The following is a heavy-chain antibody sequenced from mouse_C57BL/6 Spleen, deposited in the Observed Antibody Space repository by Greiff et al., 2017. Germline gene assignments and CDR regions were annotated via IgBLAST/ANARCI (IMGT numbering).Heavy chain of an antibody. CDR1: GYTFTSYG. CDR2: IYPRSGNT. CDR3: ARDYGSREYYFDY. V-gene: IGHV1-81*01. J-gene: IGHJ2*01. Sequence: QVQLKQSGAELARPGASVKLSCKASGYTFTSYGLSWVKQRTGQGLEWIGEIYPRSGNTYYNEKFKGKATLTADKSSSTAYMELRSLTSEDSAVYFCARDYGSREYYFDYWGQGTTLTVSS. D-gene: IGHD1-1*01.